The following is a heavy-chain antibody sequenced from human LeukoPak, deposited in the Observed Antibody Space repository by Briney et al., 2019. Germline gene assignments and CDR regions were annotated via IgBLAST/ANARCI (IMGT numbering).Heavy chain of an antibody. V-gene: IGHV4-4*07. CDR1: GFPISSYH. J-gene: IGHJ4*02. CDR2: IYTSGST. CDR3: ARETPHYYGSGSYYPFDY. Sequence: SETLSLTCTVSGFPISSYHWSWLRQPAGKGLEWIRRIYTSGSTNYNPSLKSRVTMSVDTSKNQSSLKLSSVTAADTALYYCARETPHYYGSGSYYPFDYWGQGTLVTVSS. D-gene: IGHD3-10*01.